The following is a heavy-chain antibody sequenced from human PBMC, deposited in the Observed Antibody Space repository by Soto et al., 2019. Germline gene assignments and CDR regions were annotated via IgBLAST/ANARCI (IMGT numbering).Heavy chain of an antibody. Sequence: ASVKVSCKASGYTFTSYDINWVRQATGQGLEWMGWMSPNSGNTGYAQKFQGRVTMTRDTSISTAYMELSSLRSEDTAVYYCARGAVGYCSSTSCHANDAFDIWGQGTMVTVSS. J-gene: IGHJ3*02. D-gene: IGHD2-2*01. CDR1: GYTFTSYD. V-gene: IGHV1-8*01. CDR2: MSPNSGNT. CDR3: ARGAVGYCSSTSCHANDAFDI.